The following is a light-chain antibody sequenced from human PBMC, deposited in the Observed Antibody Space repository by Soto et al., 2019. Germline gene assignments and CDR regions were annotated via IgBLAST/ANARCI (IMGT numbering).Light chain of an antibody. CDR3: QQYGSSPPLT. CDR1: QSVSSGY. J-gene: IGKJ5*01. Sequence: EIVLTQPPGTLSLSPGERATHSCRASQSVSSGYLTWYQQKPGQAPRLLIYGASSRATGIPDRFSGSGSGTDFTLTISRLEPEDFAVYYCQQYGSSPPLTFGQGTRLEIK. V-gene: IGKV3-20*01. CDR2: GAS.